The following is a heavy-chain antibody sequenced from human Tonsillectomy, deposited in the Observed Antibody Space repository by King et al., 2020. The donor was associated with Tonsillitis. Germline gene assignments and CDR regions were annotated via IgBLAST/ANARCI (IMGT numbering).Heavy chain of an antibody. J-gene: IGHJ4*02. V-gene: IGHV4-39*01. D-gene: IGHD6-19*01. Sequence: VQLQESGPGLVKPSETLSLTCTVSGGSISSSSYYWGWIRQPPGKGLEWIGSIYYSGRTYYNPSLKSRVTISVDTSKNQFSLKLSSVTAADTAVYYCARIATQCLDLLWLYWGQGTLVTVSS. CDR3: ARIATQCLDLLWLY. CDR1: GGSISSSSYY. CDR2: IYYSGRT.